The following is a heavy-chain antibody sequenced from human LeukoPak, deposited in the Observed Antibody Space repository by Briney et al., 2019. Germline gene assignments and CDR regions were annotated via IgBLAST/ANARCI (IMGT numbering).Heavy chain of an antibody. Sequence: GGSLRLSCAASGFTFSSYWMHWVRQGPGKGLVWVSRISTDGSSTDYADSVKGRFTISRENAKNTLYLEMNSLRAEDTAVYYCVRGSYYGSGTSYAMFDYWGQGTLVTVSS. V-gene: IGHV3-74*01. CDR3: VRGSYYGSGTSYAMFDY. J-gene: IGHJ4*02. CDR1: GFTFSSYW. D-gene: IGHD3-10*01. CDR2: ISTDGSST.